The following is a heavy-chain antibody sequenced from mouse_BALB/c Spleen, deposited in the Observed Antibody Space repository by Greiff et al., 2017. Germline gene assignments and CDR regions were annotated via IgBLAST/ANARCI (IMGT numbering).Heavy chain of an antibody. Sequence: EVQLQQSGPELVKPGASVKISCKASGYTFTDYNMHWVKQSHGKSLEWIGYIYPYNGGTGYNQKFKSKATLTVDNSSSTAYMELRSLTSEDSAVYYCARPHYYGSSSYYFDYWGQGTTLTVSS. CDR3: ARPHYYGSSSYYFDY. CDR2: IYPYNGGT. J-gene: IGHJ2*01. V-gene: IGHV1S29*02. CDR1: GYTFTDYN. D-gene: IGHD1-1*01.